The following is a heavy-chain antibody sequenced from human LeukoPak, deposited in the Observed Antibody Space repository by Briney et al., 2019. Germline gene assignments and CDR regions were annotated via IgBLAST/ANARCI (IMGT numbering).Heavy chain of an antibody. CDR3: ASATGGLVTYYYYYMDV. V-gene: IGHV7-4-1*02. Sequence: ASVKVSCKASGYTFTSYAMNWVRQAPGQGLEWMGWINTNTGNPTYAQGFTGRFVFSLDTSVSTAYLQISSLKAEDTAVYYCASATGGLVTYYYYYMDVWGKGTTVIVSS. J-gene: IGHJ6*03. CDR2: INTNTGNP. D-gene: IGHD6-19*01. CDR1: GYTFTSYA.